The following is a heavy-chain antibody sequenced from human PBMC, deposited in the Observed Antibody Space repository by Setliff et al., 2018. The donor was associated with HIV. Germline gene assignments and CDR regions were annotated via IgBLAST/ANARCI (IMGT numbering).Heavy chain of an antibody. D-gene: IGHD2-2*01. V-gene: IGHV3-74*01. Sequence: GGSLRLSCAASGLTFSNYWMHWVRQAPGKGLEWVSRIDSDGSDTNYADSVMGRCTISRDNAKNTVYLQLTSLRAEDTAVYYCARRTGYCSTTTCSYYYYYMDVCGKGTTVTVSS. CDR3: ARRTGYCSTTTCSYYYYYMDV. CDR1: GLTFSNYW. J-gene: IGHJ6*03. CDR2: IDSDGSDT.